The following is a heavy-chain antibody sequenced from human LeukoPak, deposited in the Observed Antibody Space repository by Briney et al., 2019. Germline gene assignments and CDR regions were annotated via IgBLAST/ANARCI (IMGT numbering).Heavy chain of an antibody. D-gene: IGHD2-2*01. CDR2: INHSGST. CDR3: ARDRLGTMPYGMDV. Sequence: SETLSLTCAVYGVSFSGYYWSWIRQPPGKGLEWIGEINHSGSTNYNPSLKSRVTISVDTSKNQFSLKLSSVTAADTAVYYCARDRLGTMPYGMDVWGQGTTVTVSS. CDR1: GVSFSGYY. J-gene: IGHJ6*02. V-gene: IGHV4-34*01.